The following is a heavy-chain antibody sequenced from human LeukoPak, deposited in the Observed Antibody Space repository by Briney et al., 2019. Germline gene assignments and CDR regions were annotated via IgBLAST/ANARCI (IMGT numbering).Heavy chain of an antibody. V-gene: IGHV4-38-2*02. D-gene: IGHD2-2*01. CDR1: GYSISSGFF. CDR2: IYESGST. J-gene: IGHJ5*02. Sequence: SETLSLTCSVSGYSISSGFFWGWIRQPPGKGLEWIGSIYESGSTYYNPSLKSRVTILVDTSKNQFSLKLSSVTAADTAVYYCARDSPVVPAALREYNWFDPWGQGTLVTVSS. CDR3: ARDSPVVPAALREYNWFDP.